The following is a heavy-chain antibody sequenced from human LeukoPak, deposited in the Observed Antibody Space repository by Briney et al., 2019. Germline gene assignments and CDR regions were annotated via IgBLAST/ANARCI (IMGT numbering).Heavy chain of an antibody. V-gene: IGHV3-23*01. CDR1: GFTFSNAW. D-gene: IGHD1-26*01. CDR2: ISGSGGST. J-gene: IGHJ4*02. Sequence: GGSLRLSCAASGFTFSNAWMNWVRQAPGKGLEWVSAISGSGGSTYYADSVKGRFTISRDNSKNTLYLQMNSLRAEDTAVYYCACGGIVVPFDYWGQGTLVTVSS. CDR3: ACGGIVVPFDY.